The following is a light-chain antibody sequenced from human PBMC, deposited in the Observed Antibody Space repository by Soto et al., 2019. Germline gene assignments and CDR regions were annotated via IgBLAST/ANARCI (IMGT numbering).Light chain of an antibody. CDR1: QSISSY. CDR2: AAS. Sequence: DIQMTQSPCSLSASVGDRVTIACRASQSISSYLNWYQQKPGKAPKLLIYAASSLQSGVPSRFSGSGSGTDFTLTISSLQPEDFATYYCQQSYSTPMYTFGQGTKVDIK. CDR3: QQSYSTPMYT. J-gene: IGKJ2*01. V-gene: IGKV1-39*01.